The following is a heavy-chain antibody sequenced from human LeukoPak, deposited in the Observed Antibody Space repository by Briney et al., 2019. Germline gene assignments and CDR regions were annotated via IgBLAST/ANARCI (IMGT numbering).Heavy chain of an antibody. CDR3: TTSPAVAS. J-gene: IGHJ5*02. CDR2: IYSGGTA. CDR1: GFTVSNNY. Sequence: GGSLRLSCAASGFTVSNNYMTWVRQAPGEGLEWVSLIYSGGTAFYTDSVKGRFTISRDSSKNTLYLQMNNLKAEDTAVYYCTTSPAVASWGQGTLVTVSS. D-gene: IGHD4-23*01. V-gene: IGHV3-53*01.